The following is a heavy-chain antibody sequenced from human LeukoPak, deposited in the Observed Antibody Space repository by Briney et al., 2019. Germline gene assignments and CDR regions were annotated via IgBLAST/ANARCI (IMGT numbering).Heavy chain of an antibody. CDR1: GGSISSGGYS. CDR2: IYHSGST. Sequence: SQTLSLTCAVSGGSISSGGYSWSWIRQPPGKGLEWIGYIYHSGSTYYNPSLKSRVTISVDRSKNQFSLKLSSVTAADTAVYYCARGVYDSSGYYYLDYWGQGTLVTVSS. D-gene: IGHD3-22*01. CDR3: ARGVYDSSGYYYLDY. V-gene: IGHV4-30-2*01. J-gene: IGHJ4*02.